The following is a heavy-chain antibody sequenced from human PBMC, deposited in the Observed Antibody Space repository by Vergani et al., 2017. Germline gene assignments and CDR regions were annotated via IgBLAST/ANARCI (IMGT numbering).Heavy chain of an antibody. D-gene: IGHD5-18*01. CDR3: ARDTFSYGMNWFDP. CDR1: GFTFSSYW. Sequence: EVQLVESGGGLVQPGGSLRLSCAASGFTFSSYWMSWVRQAPGKGLEWVANIKQDGSEKYYVDSVKGRFTISRDNAKNSLYLQMNSLRAEDTAVYYCARDTFSYGMNWFDPWGQGTLVTVSS. V-gene: IGHV3-7*01. CDR2: IKQDGSEK. J-gene: IGHJ5*02.